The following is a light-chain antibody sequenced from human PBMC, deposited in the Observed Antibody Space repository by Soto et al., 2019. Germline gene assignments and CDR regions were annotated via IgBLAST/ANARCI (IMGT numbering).Light chain of an antibody. J-gene: IGKJ3*01. CDR1: HAISSY. CDR3: QQLDTYPP. Sequence: IQLTQSPSSLSASVGDRVTITCRASHAISSYIAWYQQKPGKAPKLLIYAASTLQSGVPSRFSGSGSGTDFTLTICSLQPEDFATYYCQQLDTYPPFGPGTKVEIK. V-gene: IGKV1-9*01. CDR2: AAS.